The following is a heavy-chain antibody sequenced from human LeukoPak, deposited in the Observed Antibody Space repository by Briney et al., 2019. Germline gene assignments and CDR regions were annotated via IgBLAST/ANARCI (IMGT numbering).Heavy chain of an antibody. V-gene: IGHV1-69*04. CDR3: ARASYYDSSDYYSAKYFQH. Sequence: SVKVSCKASGGTFSSYATSWVRQAPGQGLEWMGRIIPILGIANYAQKFQGRVTITADKSTSTAYMELSSLRSEDTAVYYCARASYYDSSDYYSAKYFQHWGQGTLVTVSS. CDR1: GGTFSSYA. J-gene: IGHJ1*01. CDR2: IIPILGIA. D-gene: IGHD3-22*01.